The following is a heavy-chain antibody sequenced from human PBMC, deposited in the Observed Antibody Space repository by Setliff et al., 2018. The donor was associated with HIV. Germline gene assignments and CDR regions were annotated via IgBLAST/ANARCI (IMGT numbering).Heavy chain of an antibody. V-gene: IGHV4-30-4*08. CDR2: VYDSGIT. CDR3: ARDQRLSY. CDR1: GDSISSGDYY. J-gene: IGHJ4*02. Sequence: PSETLSLTCTVSGDSISSGDYYWTWIRQPPGKGLEWIGYVYDSGITYYNPSLKSRVTISGDTSKNQFSLKLRSVTAADTAVYYCARDQRLSYWGQGTLVTVSS.